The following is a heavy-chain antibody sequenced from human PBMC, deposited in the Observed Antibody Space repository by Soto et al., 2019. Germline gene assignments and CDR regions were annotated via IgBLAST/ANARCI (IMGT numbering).Heavy chain of an antibody. D-gene: IGHD3-10*01. CDR2: IYSGGST. V-gene: IGHV3-53*01. Sequence: EVQLVESGGGLIQPGGSLRLSCAASGFTVSSNYMSWVRQAPGKGLEWVSVIYSGGSTYYADSVKGRFTISRDNAKNTLYRQMNSLRAEDTSVYYCAREGVARTFDSWGQGTLVTVSS. CDR1: GFTVSSNY. CDR3: AREGVARTFDS. J-gene: IGHJ4*02.